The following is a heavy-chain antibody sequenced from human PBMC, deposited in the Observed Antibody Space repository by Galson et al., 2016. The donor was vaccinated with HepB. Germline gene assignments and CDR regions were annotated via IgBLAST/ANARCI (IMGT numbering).Heavy chain of an antibody. CDR2: IIPTVDTP. V-gene: IGHV1-69*13. D-gene: IGHD5-12*01. CDR3: ARGLGHDDGMDV. Sequence: SVKVSCKASGGTFSSHDISWVRQAPGQGLEWMGGIIPTVDTPKYAQKFQGRVTITADELTTTIHMEVSSLRYEDTAVYFCARGLGHDDGMDVWGQGTTVTVSS. CDR1: GGTFSSHD. J-gene: IGHJ6*02.